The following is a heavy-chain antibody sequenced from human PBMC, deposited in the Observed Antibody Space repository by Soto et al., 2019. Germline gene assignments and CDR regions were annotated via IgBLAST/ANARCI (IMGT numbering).Heavy chain of an antibody. Sequence: GASVKVSCKASGGTFSSYAISWVRQAPGQGLEWMGGIIPIFGTANYAQKFQGRVTITADESTSTAYMELSSLRSEDTAVYYRARESGWPYGDAFDIWGQGTMVTVSS. V-gene: IGHV1-69*13. D-gene: IGHD6-19*01. J-gene: IGHJ3*02. CDR3: ARESGWPYGDAFDI. CDR2: IIPIFGTA. CDR1: GGTFSSYA.